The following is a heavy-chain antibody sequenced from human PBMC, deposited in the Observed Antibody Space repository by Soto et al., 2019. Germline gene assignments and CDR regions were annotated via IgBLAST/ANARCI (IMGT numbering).Heavy chain of an antibody. J-gene: IGHJ1*01. D-gene: IGHD2-2*01. Sequence: QVQLVESGGGVGQPGTSLRLSCAASGLTFNTYAMNWIRLAPGKGLEWVAVISNVGSNKYYADSVKGRFTISRDNSKNTVYLQMNSLRGEDTGVYYCASGRGYCSESSCSYFDYFQHWGQGALVIVSS. CDR3: ASGRGYCSESSCSYFDYFQH. V-gene: IGHV3-30*03. CDR2: ISNVGSNK. CDR1: GLTFNTYA.